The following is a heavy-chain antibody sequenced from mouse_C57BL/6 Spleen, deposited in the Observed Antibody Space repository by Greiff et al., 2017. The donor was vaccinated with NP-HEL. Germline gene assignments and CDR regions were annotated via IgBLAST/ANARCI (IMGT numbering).Heavy chain of an antibody. V-gene: IGHV1-4*01. CDR1: GYTFTSYT. D-gene: IGHD2-1*01. CDR3: ARSPYGNQPYSFGC. J-gene: IGHJ2*01. CDR2: INPSSGYT. Sequence: QVQLQQSGAELARPGASVKMSCKASGYTFTSYTMHWVKQRPGQGLEWIGYINPSSGYTKYNQKFKDKATLTADKSSSTAYMQLSSLTSEDSAVYYCARSPYGNQPYSFGCWGKGTTLTVAS.